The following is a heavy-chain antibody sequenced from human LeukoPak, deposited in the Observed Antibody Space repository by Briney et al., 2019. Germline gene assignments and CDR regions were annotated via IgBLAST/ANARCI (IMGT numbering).Heavy chain of an antibody. Sequence: GGSLRLSCAASGFTFSSYAMHWVRQAPGKGLEWVAVISYDGSNKYYADSVKGRFTISRDNSKNTLYLQMNSLRAEDTAVYYCARAVPLDYWGQGTLVTASS. J-gene: IGHJ4*02. CDR3: ARAVPLDY. D-gene: IGHD2-2*01. V-gene: IGHV3-30-3*01. CDR2: ISYDGSNK. CDR1: GFTFSSYA.